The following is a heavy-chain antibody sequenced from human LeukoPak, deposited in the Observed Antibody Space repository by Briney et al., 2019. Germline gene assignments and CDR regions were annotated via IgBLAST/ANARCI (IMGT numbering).Heavy chain of an antibody. J-gene: IGHJ3*02. CDR2: IYPGDSDT. CDR3: ARALAYCGGDCYSGAFDI. CDR1: GYRFTSYW. V-gene: IGHV5-51*01. Sequence: GASLKISCKGSGYRFTSYWIGWVRQLPGKGLEWMGIIYPGDSDTRYSPSFQGQVTISADKSISTAYLQWSSLKASDTAMYYCARALAYCGGDCYSGAFDIWGQGTMVTVSS. D-gene: IGHD2-21*02.